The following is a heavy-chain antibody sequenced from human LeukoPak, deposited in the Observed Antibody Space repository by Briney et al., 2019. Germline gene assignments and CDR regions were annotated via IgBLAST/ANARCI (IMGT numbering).Heavy chain of an antibody. CDR2: INPNSGGT. D-gene: IGHD3-22*01. CDR3: ARVPSYYYDSSGYLPLDY. V-gene: IGHV1-2*02. J-gene: IGHJ4*02. CDR1: GYTFTGYY. Sequence: GASVKVSCKASGYTFTGYYMHWVRQAPGQGLEWMGWINPNSGGTHYAQKFQGRVTMTRDTSISTAYMELSRLRSDDTAVYYCARVPSYYYDSSGYLPLDYWGQGTLVTVSS.